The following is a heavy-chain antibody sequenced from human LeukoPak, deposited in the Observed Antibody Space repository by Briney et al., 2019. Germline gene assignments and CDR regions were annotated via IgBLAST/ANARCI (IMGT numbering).Heavy chain of an antibody. Sequence: GGSLRLSCAASGVTFSGYAMSWVRQAPGKGLERVSAISGSGGSTYYADSVKGRFTISRDNSKNTLYLQMNSLRAEDTAVYYCAKAPGVVVVIFDYWGQGTLVTVPS. CDR2: ISGSGGST. V-gene: IGHV3-23*01. J-gene: IGHJ4*02. CDR1: GVTFSGYA. CDR3: AKAPGVVVVIFDY. D-gene: IGHD3-22*01.